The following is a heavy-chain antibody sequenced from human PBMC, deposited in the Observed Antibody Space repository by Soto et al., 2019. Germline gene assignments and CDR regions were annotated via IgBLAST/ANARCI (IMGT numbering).Heavy chain of an antibody. V-gene: IGHV3-23*01. CDR3: AKDRPNWFDP. CDR2: IGGSGGSA. Sequence: EVQLLESGGGLVQPGGSLRLSCIGSGFTFSSYAMSWVRQAPGKGLEWVSGIGGSGGSADYADSVKGRFTISRDNSKNTAYLQMNSLGPEDTAVYYCAKDRPNWFDPRGQGTRVTVSS. CDR1: GFTFSSYA. J-gene: IGHJ5*02.